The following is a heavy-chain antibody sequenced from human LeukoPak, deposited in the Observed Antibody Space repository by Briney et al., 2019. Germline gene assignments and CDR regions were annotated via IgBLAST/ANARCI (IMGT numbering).Heavy chain of an antibody. CDR3: AKEGSSSGRAFDI. CDR2: IWYDGSNK. Sequence: GGSLRLSCAASGFTFSSYGMHWVRQAPGKGLEWVTVIWYDGSNKYYADSVKGRFTISRDNSKNTLYLKMNSLRAEDTAVYYCAKEGSSSGRAFDIWGQGTMVTVPS. D-gene: IGHD3-22*01. CDR1: GFTFSSYG. V-gene: IGHV3-33*06. J-gene: IGHJ3*02.